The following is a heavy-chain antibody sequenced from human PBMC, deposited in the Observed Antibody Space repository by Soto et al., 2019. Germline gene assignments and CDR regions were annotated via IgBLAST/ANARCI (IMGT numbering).Heavy chain of an antibody. V-gene: IGHV3-7*03. Sequence: GGSLRLSCAVSGFTFSSYWMGWVRQAPGTGLEWAANINRDGSEKHYVDSVEGRFTISRDNAKNSLYLHINSLRVDDTAVYYCARGWEGYFDYWGQGTLVTVSS. D-gene: IGHD1-26*01. J-gene: IGHJ4*02. CDR3: ARGWEGYFDY. CDR1: GFTFSSYW. CDR2: INRDGSEK.